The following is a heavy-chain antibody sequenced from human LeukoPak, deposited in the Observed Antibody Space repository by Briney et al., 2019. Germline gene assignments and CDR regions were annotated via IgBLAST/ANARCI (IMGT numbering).Heavy chain of an antibody. CDR1: GFTFSSYA. CDR2: ISWNSYNL. J-gene: IGHJ4*02. CDR3: AKGLFGYGDYVSEAKFDY. V-gene: IGHV3-9*01. Sequence: GGSLRLSCAASGFTFSSYAMSWVRQAPGKGLEWVSGISWNSYNLGYADSVKGRFTISRDNAKNSLYLQMNSLRPEDTALYYRAKGLFGYGDYVSEAKFDYWGQGTLVTVSS. D-gene: IGHD4-17*01.